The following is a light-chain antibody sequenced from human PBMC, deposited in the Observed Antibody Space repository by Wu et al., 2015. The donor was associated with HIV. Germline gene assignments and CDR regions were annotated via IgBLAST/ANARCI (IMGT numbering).Light chain of an antibody. Sequence: DIQMTQSPSTLSASLGDTVTITCRASQNIYSWLAWYQQKPGKAPKVLISKASILESGVPSRFSGSGSGAEYTLTISSLQPDDFATYHCQQYHIFWTFGQGTKVEMK. J-gene: IGKJ1*01. CDR1: QNIYSW. CDR2: KAS. CDR3: QQYHIFWT. V-gene: IGKV1-5*03.